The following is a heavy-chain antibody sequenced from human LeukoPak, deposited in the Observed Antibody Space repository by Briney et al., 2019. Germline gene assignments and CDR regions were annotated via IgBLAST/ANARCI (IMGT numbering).Heavy chain of an antibody. CDR1: VGPTSGYS. J-gene: IGHJ6*03. D-gene: IGHD2-2*01. V-gene: IGHV4-59*01. CDR2: IYYSGST. Sequence: PSETLSLTCTVSVGPTSGYSWGGIRQPPGKGREWIGYIYYSGSTNYNPSLKSRVTISVDTSKNQFSLKLSSVTAADTAVYYCAGSSTGGYYYMDVWGKGTTVTVSS. CDR3: AGSSTGGYYYMDV.